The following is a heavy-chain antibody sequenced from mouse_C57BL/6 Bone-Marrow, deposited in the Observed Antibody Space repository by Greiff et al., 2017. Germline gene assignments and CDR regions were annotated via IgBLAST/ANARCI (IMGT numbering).Heavy chain of an antibody. J-gene: IGHJ4*01. V-gene: IGHV5-4*01. CDR1: GFTFSSYA. CDR3: GRDRGGDY. Sequence: EVKLMESGGGLVKPGGSLKLSCAASGFTFSSYAMSWVRQTPEKRLEWVATISDGGSYTSYPANVKGRFPISRDNAKNNLDLQMSHLKAEDTAMYYCGRDRGGDYWGQGTSVTVSS. D-gene: IGHD3-3*01. CDR2: ISDGGSYT.